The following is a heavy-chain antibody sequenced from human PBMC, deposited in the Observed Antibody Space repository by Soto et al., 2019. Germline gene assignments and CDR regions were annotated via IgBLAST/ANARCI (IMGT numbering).Heavy chain of an antibody. D-gene: IGHD6-6*01. CDR2: IYYSGST. V-gene: IGHV4-59*01. J-gene: IGHJ5*02. CDR3: ASIAARLNWFDP. Sequence: SETLSLTCTVSGGSISSYYWSWIRQPPGKGLEWIGYIYYSGSTNYNPSLKSRVTISVDTPKNQFSLKLSSVTAADTAVYYCASIAARLNWFDPWGQGTLVTVSS. CDR1: GGSISSYY.